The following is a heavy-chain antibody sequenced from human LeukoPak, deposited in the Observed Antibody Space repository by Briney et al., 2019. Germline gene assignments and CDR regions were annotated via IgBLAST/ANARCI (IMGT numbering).Heavy chain of an antibody. CDR1: GYTSTSYG. V-gene: IGHV1-18*04. CDR2: ISAYNGNT. CDR3: ARGIQLWSNDAFDI. J-gene: IGHJ3*02. Sequence: ASAKDSCKASGYTSTSYGIRWVRPAPGQGLEWMGWISAYNGNTNYAQKLQGRVTMTTDTSTSTAYMELRSLRSDDTAVYYCARGIQLWSNDAFDIWGQGTMVTVSS. D-gene: IGHD5-18*01.